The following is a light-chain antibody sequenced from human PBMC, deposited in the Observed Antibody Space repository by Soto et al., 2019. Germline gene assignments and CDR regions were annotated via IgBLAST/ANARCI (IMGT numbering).Light chain of an antibody. V-gene: IGLV2-14*01. CDR1: SSDVGSHNY. CDR3: SSHTSRFTLI. J-gene: IGLJ2*01. Sequence: QSVLTQPASVSGSPGQSITITCTGTSSDVGSHNYVSWYQQQPGKAPKVIIYEVSNRPSGVSNRFSGSKSGNTASLTISGLQAADEADYYCSSHTSRFTLIFGGGTKLTVL. CDR2: EVS.